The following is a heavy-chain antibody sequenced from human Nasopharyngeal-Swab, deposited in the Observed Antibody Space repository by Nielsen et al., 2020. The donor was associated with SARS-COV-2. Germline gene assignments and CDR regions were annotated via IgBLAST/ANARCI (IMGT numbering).Heavy chain of an antibody. Sequence: SETLSLTCAVYGGSFSGYYWSWIRQPPGQRLEWIGEINDSGSTNYNPSLKSRVTISADTSKNQFSLRLISVTAADTAVYYCARASDFEYSGHATYGMDVWGQGTTVTFSS. CDR2: INDSGST. J-gene: IGHJ6*02. CDR3: ARASDFEYSGHATYGMDV. D-gene: IGHD5-12*01. V-gene: IGHV4-34*01. CDR1: GGSFSGYY.